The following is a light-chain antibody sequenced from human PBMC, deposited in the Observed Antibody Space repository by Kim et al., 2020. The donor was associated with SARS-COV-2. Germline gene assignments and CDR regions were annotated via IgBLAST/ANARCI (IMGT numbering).Light chain of an antibody. Sequence: QLTQSPSSLSASIGDKVTITCRASQDISDYLAWYQQKPGKAPKVLISVASTLRSGVPSRFSGSGSGTDFTLTISSLQPEDFATYYCQQLKSYPLTFGGGTRVEI. J-gene: IGKJ4*01. V-gene: IGKV1-9*01. CDR2: VAS. CDR3: QQLKSYPLT. CDR1: QDISDY.